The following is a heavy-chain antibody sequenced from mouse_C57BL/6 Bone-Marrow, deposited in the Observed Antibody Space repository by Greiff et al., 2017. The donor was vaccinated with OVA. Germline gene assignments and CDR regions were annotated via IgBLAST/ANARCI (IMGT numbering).Heavy chain of an antibody. J-gene: IGHJ2*01. Sequence: QVQLQQSGPELVKPGASVKLSCKASGYTFTSDDINWVKQRPGQEREWSGWIYPIDGSTKYNEKFKGKATLTVDTSSSTAYMELHRLTSEDSAVYFCAREKKTLYGNYFDYWGQGTTLTVSS. V-gene: IGHV1-85*01. CDR3: AREKKTLYGNYFDY. D-gene: IGHD2-10*02. CDR2: IYPIDGST. CDR1: GYTFTSDD.